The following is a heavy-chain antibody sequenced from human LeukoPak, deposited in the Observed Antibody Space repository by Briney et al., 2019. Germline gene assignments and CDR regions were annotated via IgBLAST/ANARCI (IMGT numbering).Heavy chain of an antibody. D-gene: IGHD5-12*01. Sequence: GGSLRLSCAASGFTLDSYRMSWVRQAPGKGLEWVANIKRDGIEKYYMDSVKGRFTISRDSAENSLYLQMNSLRAEDTAVYYCARVGHSDYDSGDYWGQGTLVTVSS. CDR2: IKRDGIEK. J-gene: IGHJ4*02. CDR3: ARVGHSDYDSGDY. CDR1: GFTLDSYR. V-gene: IGHV3-7*01.